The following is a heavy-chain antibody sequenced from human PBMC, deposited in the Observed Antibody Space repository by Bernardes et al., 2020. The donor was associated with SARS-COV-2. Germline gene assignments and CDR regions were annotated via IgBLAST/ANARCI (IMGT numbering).Heavy chain of an antibody. V-gene: IGHV4-34*01. D-gene: IGHD5-12*01. Sequence: SETLSLTCAVYGGSFRGSYWSWIRQPPGQGLEWIGEINHSGSTNYNPSLKSRVTISVDTSKNQFSLKLSSVTAADTAVYYCARGNEGDYDFWYFDLWGRGTLVTVSS. CDR1: GGSFRGSY. CDR2: INHSGST. J-gene: IGHJ2*01. CDR3: ARGNEGDYDFWYFDL.